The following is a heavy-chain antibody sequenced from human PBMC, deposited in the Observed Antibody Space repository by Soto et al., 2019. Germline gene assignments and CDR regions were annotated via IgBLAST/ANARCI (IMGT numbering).Heavy chain of an antibody. Sequence: EVQLLESGGGVVQPGGSLRLSCAASGFTFSSYAMSWVRQAPGKGLEWVSAISGSGGSTYYADSVKGRFTIYRDNSNISLYLQMISLRAEDTTVYYCANSLCYYCWGSYPLGLPRGQRTLVTDSS. J-gene: IGHJ5*02. V-gene: IGHV3-23*01. D-gene: IGHD3-10*01. CDR1: GFTFSSYA. CDR2: ISGSGGST. CDR3: ANSLCYYCWGSYPLGLP.